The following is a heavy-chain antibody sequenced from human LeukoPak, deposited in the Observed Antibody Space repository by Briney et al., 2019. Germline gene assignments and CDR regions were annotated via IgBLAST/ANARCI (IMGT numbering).Heavy chain of an antibody. J-gene: IGHJ6*04. CDR3: AELGITMIGGV. CDR2: ISSSGSTI. V-gene: IGHV3-48*03. D-gene: IGHD3-10*02. CDR1: GFTLSTYA. Sequence: GGSLRLSCAASGFTLSTYAMSWVRQAPGKGLEWVSYISSSGSTINYADSVKGRFTISRDNAKNSLYLQMNSLRAEDTAVYYCAELGITMIGGVWGKGTTVTISS.